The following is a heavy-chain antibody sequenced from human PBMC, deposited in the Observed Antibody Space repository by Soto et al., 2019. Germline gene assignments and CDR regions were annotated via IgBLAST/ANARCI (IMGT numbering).Heavy chain of an antibody. Sequence: SETLSLTCTVSGGSISSYYWSWIRQPPGKGLEWIGYIYYSGSTNYNPSLKSRVTISVDTSKNQFSLKLSSVTAADTAVYYCARLVIAAAGQSGIEFDPWGQGTLGTFSS. CDR1: GGSISSYY. V-gene: IGHV4-59*08. D-gene: IGHD6-13*01. J-gene: IGHJ5*02. CDR2: IYYSGST. CDR3: ARLVIAAAGQSGIEFDP.